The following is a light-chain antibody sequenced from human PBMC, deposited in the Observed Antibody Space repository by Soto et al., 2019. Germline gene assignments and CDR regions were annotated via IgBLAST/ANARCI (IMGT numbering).Light chain of an antibody. CDR2: RAS. Sequence: DIQMTQSPSTLSASVGDRVTITCRASQSISSWLAWYQQKPGIGPKLLISRASNLESGVQSRFSGSGSGTEFTLTVSSLQPDDFATYYCQQYYTYPWTFGQGTKVDIQ. J-gene: IGKJ1*01. CDR3: QQYYTYPWT. CDR1: QSISSW. V-gene: IGKV1-5*03.